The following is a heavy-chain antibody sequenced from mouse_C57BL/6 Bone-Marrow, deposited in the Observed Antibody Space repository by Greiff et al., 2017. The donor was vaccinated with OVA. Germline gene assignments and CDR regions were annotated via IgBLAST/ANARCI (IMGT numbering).Heavy chain of an antibody. CDR1: GYAFTNYL. CDR2: INPGSGGT. CDR3: ASGDGSSGFAY. Sequence: QVQLQQSGAELVRPGTSVKLSCKASGYAFTNYLMEWVKQRPGQGLEWIGEINPGSGGTNYNEKFKGKATLTADKSSSTAYMQLSSLTSEDSAVDVCASGDGSSGFAYWGQGTMVTVSA. J-gene: IGHJ3*01. D-gene: IGHD1-1*01. V-gene: IGHV1-54*01.